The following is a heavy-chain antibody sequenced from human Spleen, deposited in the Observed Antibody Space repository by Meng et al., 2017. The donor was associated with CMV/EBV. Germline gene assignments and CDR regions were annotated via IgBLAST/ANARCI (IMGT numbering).Heavy chain of an antibody. CDR2: ISLSGST. CDR1: GDSIGTYY. D-gene: IGHD2-2*02. Sequence: SETLSLTCTVSGDSIGTYYWSWIRQSPGKGLEWIGYISLSGSTKYNPSLKSRVTMSVGTSKNQLSLKLSSVTAADTAVYYCARAGGIVVVPAAILGNWFDPWGQGTLVTVSS. J-gene: IGHJ5*02. V-gene: IGHV4-59*01. CDR3: ARAGGIVVVPAAILGNWFDP.